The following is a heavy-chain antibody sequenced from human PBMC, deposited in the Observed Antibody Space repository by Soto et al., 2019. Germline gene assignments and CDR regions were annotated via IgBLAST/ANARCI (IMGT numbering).Heavy chain of an antibody. CDR3: EKFPRLPVGVYYHYGMDV. D-gene: IGHD2-15*01. J-gene: IGHJ6*02. V-gene: IGHV3-23*01. CDR2: ISVSGGST. Sequence: GGSLRLSCAASGFPFSIYAMSWVRQSPGKGLEWVSSISVSGGSTYYADSVEGRFTISRDSSKNTLYLQMNSLRAEDTAVYYCEKFPRLPVGVYYHYGMDVWGQGTTVTVSS. CDR1: GFPFSIYA.